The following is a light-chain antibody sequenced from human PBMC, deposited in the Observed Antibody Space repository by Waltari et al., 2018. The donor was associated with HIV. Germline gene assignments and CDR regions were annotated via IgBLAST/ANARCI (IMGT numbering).Light chain of an antibody. J-gene: IGLJ2*01. Sequence: QSALTQPASVSGSPGQSINISCTGTSRDVGGYNYVSWYQHHPGKATTHMIYDVSKLPSGVSNRFSGSKSGNTASLTISGLQAEDEADYYCNSYTTSSTLHVVFGGGTKLTVL. CDR3: NSYTTSSTLHVV. V-gene: IGLV2-14*03. CDR2: DVS. CDR1: SRDVGGYNY.